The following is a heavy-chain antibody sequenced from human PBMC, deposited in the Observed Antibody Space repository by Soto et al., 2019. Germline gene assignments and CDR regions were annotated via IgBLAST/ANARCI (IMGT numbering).Heavy chain of an antibody. CDR1: GFTFSSYG. J-gene: IGHJ6*02. CDR3: ARDRYYYDSSGYSPYYYYGMDV. Sequence: QVQLVESGGGVVQPGRSLRLSCAASGFTFSSYGMHWVRQAPGKGLEWVAVIWYDGSNKYYADSVKGRFTISRDNSKNTLYLQMNSLRAEYTAVYYCARDRYYYDSSGYSPYYYYGMDVWGQGTTVTVSS. CDR2: IWYDGSNK. V-gene: IGHV3-33*01. D-gene: IGHD3-22*01.